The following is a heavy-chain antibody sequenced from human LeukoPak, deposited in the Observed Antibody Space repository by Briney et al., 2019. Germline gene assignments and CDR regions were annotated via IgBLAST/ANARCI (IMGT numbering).Heavy chain of an antibody. CDR2: ISSSSSTI. Sequence: PGGSLRLSCAASGFTFSSYSMNWVRQAPGKGLEWVSYISSSSSTIYYADSVKGRFTISRDNAKNSLYLQMNSLRAEDTAVYYCARDLNFAGIVGATRGTNDSDYWGQGTLVTVSS. CDR3: ARDLNFAGIVGATRGTNDSDY. CDR1: GFTFSSYS. V-gene: IGHV3-48*01. J-gene: IGHJ4*02. D-gene: IGHD1-26*01.